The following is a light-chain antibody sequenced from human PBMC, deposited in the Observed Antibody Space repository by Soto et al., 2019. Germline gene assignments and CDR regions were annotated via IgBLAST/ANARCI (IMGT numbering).Light chain of an antibody. V-gene: IGKV1-17*01. J-gene: IGKJ5*01. CDR3: QQLFDSPIT. CDR1: LGIRND. CDR2: AAS. Sequence: DIQMTQSPSSLSASVGDRVTITCRASLGIRNDLGWYQHKPGKAPKRLIYAASSLQSGVPSRFSGSGSGTEFTLTISSLQPEDFATYFCQQLFDSPITFGQGTRLEIK.